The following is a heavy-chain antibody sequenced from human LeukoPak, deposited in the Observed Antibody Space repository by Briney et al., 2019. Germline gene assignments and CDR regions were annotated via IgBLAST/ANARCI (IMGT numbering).Heavy chain of an antibody. CDR1: GFTFSSYA. V-gene: IGHV3-23*01. CDR2: ISGSGGST. J-gene: IGHJ4*02. Sequence: GGSLRLSCAASGFTFSSYAMSWVRQAPGKGLEWVSAISGSGGSTYYADSVKGRFTISRDNSKNTLYLQMNSLRAEDTAVYYCAKDHRYSSSSMVWCDYWGQGTLVTVSS. CDR3: AKDHRYSSSSMVWCDY. D-gene: IGHD6-6*01.